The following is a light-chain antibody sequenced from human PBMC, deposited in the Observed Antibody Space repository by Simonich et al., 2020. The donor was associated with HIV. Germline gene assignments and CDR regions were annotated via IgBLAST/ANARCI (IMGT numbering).Light chain of an antibody. V-gene: IGKV3-15*01. J-gene: IGKJ2*01. CDR3: QQYNNWPYT. CDR2: DTS. CDR1: QSVSSSY. Sequence: EIVLTQSPGTLSLSPGERATLSCRASQSVSSSYLAWYQQRPGQAPRLLIYDTSARATGIPARFSGSGSGTEFTLTISSLQSDDFAVYYCQQYNNWPYTFGQGTKLEIK.